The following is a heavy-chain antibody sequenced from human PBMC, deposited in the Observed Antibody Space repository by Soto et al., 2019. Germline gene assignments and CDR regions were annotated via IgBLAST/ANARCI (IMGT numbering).Heavy chain of an antibody. CDR3: ARVLYASAWYGIDF. CDR2: IYPGDSDT. J-gene: IGHJ4*02. D-gene: IGHD6-19*01. V-gene: IGHV5-51*01. CDR1: GYSVYSYW. Sequence: GESLKISCKGSGYSVYSYWIAWVRQMPGKGLEWMGIIYPGDSDTRYSPSFEGQVTISADKSISTAYLRWSNLKASDTAMYYCARVLYASAWYGIDFWGQGTLVTVSS.